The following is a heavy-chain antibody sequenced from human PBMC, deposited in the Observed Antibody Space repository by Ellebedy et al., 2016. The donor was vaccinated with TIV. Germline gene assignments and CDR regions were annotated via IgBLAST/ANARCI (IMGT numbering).Heavy chain of an antibody. V-gene: IGHV1-2*02. CDR3: ARSSRTLQQLVSFDYYYYMDV. CDR1: GYTFTGYY. CDR2: INPNSGGT. J-gene: IGHJ6*03. Sequence: ASVKVSXXASGYTFTGYYMHWVRQAPGQGLEWMGWINPNSGGTNYAQKFQGRVTMTRDTSISTAYMELSRLRSDDTAVYYCARSSRTLQQLVSFDYYYYMDVWGKGTTVTVSS. D-gene: IGHD6-13*01.